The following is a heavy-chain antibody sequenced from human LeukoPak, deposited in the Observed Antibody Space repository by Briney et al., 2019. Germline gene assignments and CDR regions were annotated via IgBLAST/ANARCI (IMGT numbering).Heavy chain of an antibody. D-gene: IGHD2-2*01. CDR3: ARASTEYQLLDAFDI. Sequence: ASVKVSCKASGYTFTSCGISWVRQAPGQGLEWMGWISAYNGNTNYAQKLQGRVTMTTDTSTSTAYMELRSLRSDDTAVYYCARASTEYQLLDAFDIWGQGTMVTVSS. CDR1: GYTFTSCG. CDR2: ISAYNGNT. V-gene: IGHV1-18*01. J-gene: IGHJ3*02.